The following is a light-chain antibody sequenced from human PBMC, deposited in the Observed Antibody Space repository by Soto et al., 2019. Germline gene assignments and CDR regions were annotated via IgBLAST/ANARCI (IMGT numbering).Light chain of an antibody. CDR2: GNS. V-gene: IGLV1-40*01. CDR1: SSDIGADYD. Sequence: QSVLTQPPSVSGAPGQRITISCTGTSSDIGADYDVHWYQQLPGTAPKLLIYGNSNRPSGVPDRFSASKSGTSASLAITGLQAEDDADYYCQSCYSSLSAHYVFGTGTKVTVL. CDR3: QSCYSSLSAHYV. J-gene: IGLJ1*01.